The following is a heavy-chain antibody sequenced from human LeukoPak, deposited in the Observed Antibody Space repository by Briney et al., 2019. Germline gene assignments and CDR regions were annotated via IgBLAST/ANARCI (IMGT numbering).Heavy chain of an antibody. CDR3: AREGGPYRPLDY. V-gene: IGHV4-4*02. Sequence: VKPSGTLSLTCGVSGGSVTSTNYWTWVRQPPGKGLGWIGEVNLQGFTNYNPSLMGRVAISVDTSEDHISLQLTSVTAADTAVYYCAREGGPYRPLDYSGQGTLVTVSS. J-gene: IGHJ4*02. CDR1: GGSVTSTNY. CDR2: VNLQGFT.